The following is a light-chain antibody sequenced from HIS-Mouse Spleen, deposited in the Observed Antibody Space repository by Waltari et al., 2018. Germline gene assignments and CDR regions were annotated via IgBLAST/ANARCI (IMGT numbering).Light chain of an antibody. J-gene: IGLJ2*01. V-gene: IGLV2-14*03. CDR3: SSYTSSSFNVV. CDR2: DVS. CDR1: SSDVGGYNY. Sequence: QSALTQPASVSGSPGQSITISCTGTSSDVGGYNYVSLYQQHPGKAPKLMIYDVSNRPSGVSNRFSGSKSGNTASLTIFGLQAEDEADYYCSSYTSSSFNVVFGGGTKLTVL.